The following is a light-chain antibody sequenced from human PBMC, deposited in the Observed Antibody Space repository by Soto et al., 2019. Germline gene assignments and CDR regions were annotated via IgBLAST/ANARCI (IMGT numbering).Light chain of an antibody. J-gene: IGLJ1*01. CDR3: SSYTSSSTSYV. Sequence: VLTQPASVSGSPGQSITISCTGTSSDVGGYNYVSWYQQHPGKAPKLMIYEVGNRPSGVSNRFSGSKSGNTASLTISGLQAEDEADYYCSSYTSSSTSYVFGTGTKVTVL. V-gene: IGLV2-14*01. CDR1: SSDVGGYNY. CDR2: EVG.